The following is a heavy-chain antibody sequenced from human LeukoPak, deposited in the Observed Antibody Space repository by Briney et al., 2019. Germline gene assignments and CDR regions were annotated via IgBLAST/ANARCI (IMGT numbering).Heavy chain of an antibody. CDR3: ARHTTYCSSTSCYLGWFDP. J-gene: IGHJ5*02. Sequence: SVKVYCKASGGTFSSYAISWVRQAPGQGLECMGRTIPIFGTANYAQKFQGRVTITADKSTSTAYMELSSLISEDTAVYYCARHTTYCSSTSCYLGWFDPWGQGALVTVSS. CDR2: TIPIFGTA. CDR1: GGTFSSYA. D-gene: IGHD2-2*01. V-gene: IGHV1-69*06.